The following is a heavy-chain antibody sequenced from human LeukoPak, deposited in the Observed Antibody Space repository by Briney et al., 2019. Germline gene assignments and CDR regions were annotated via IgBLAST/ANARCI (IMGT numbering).Heavy chain of an antibody. J-gene: IGHJ6*02. V-gene: IGHV4-34*01. D-gene: IGHD3-3*01. CDR3: ARNTRPNYDFWSGYYNLGYYYYGMDV. Sequence: PSETLSLTCAVYGGSFSGYYWSWIRQPPGKGLEWIGEINHSGSTNYNPSLKSRVTISVDTSKNQFSLKLSSVTAADTAVYYCARNTRPNYDFWSGYYNLGYYYYGMDVWGQGTTVTVSS. CDR1: GGSFSGYY. CDR2: INHSGST.